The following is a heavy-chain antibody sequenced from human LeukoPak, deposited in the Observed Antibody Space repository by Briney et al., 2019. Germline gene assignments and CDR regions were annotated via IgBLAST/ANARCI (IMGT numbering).Heavy chain of an antibody. CDR2: VKSDGSDT. V-gene: IGHV3-74*01. CDR3: TTGIGNYYYY. J-gene: IGHJ4*02. CDR1: GSTFSRYW. Sequence: GGSLGLSCAASGSTFSRYWMHWVRQAPGKGLVWVSRVKSDGSDTIYADSVKGRSTISRDNAKNTLYLQMDSRRAEDTAVYYCTTGIGNYYYYWGQGTLVTVAS. D-gene: IGHD3-10*01.